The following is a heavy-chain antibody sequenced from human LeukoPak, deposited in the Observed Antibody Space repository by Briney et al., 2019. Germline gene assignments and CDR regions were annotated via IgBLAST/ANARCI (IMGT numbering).Heavy chain of an antibody. CDR1: GFTFTSSA. J-gene: IGHJ6*02. CDR3: AADGGAPPYYYYYGMDV. Sequence: AASVKVSCKASGFTFTSSAVQWVRQARGQRLEWIGRIVVGSGNTNYAQKFQERVTITRDMSTSTAYMELSSLRSEDTAVYYCAADGGAPPYYYYYGMDVWGQGTTVTVSS. CDR2: IVVGSGNT. D-gene: IGHD4-23*01. V-gene: IGHV1-58*01.